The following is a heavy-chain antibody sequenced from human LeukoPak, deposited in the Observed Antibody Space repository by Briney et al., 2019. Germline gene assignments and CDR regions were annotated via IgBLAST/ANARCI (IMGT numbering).Heavy chain of an antibody. CDR1: GYTLTGYY. D-gene: IGHD2-15*01. Sequence: ASVKVSCKASGYTLTGYYMHWVRQAPGQGLEWMGWINPNSGGTNYAQKFQGRVTMTRDTSISTAYMELSRLRSDDTAVYYCARELDCSGGSCYYYYYYGMDVWGQGTTVTVSS. V-gene: IGHV1-2*02. J-gene: IGHJ6*02. CDR2: INPNSGGT. CDR3: ARELDCSGGSCYYYYYYGMDV.